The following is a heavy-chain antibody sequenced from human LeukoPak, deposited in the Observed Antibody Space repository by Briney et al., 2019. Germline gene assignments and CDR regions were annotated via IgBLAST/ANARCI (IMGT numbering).Heavy chain of an antibody. CDR3: ARGQLVRLHYRKRWYFDL. CDR2: MNPNSGNT. J-gene: IGHJ2*01. CDR1: GYTFTSYD. Sequence: GASVKVSCKASGYTFTSYDINWVRQATGQGLEWMGWMNPNSGNTGYAQKFQVRVTITRNTSISTAYMALSSLRSEDTAVYYRARGQLVRLHYRKRWYFDLWGRGTLVTVSS. V-gene: IGHV1-8*03. D-gene: IGHD4-11*01.